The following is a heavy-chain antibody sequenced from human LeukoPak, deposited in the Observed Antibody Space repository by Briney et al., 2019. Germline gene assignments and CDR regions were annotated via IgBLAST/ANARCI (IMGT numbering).Heavy chain of an antibody. J-gene: IGHJ4*02. V-gene: IGHV3-21*01. CDR3: ARAPGTVAHFDY. Sequence: PGGSLRLSCAASGFTFSSYSMNWVRQAPGKGLGWVSSISSSSSYIYYADSVKGRFTISRDNAKNSLYLQMNSLRAEDTAVYYCARAPGTVAHFDYWGQGTLVTVSS. D-gene: IGHD6-19*01. CDR1: GFTFSSYS. CDR2: ISSSSSYI.